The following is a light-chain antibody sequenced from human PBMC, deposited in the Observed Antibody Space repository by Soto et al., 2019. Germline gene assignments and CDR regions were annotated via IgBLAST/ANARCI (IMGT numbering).Light chain of an antibody. CDR2: AAS. J-gene: IGKJ4*01. CDR1: QSISSY. Sequence: DIQMTQSPSSLSASVGDRVTITCRASQSISSYLNWYQQKPGKAPKLLIYAASSLQSGVPSRFSGSGSGTDFTLPISSLQPEDFATYYCQQSYSTLATFGGGTKVEIK. CDR3: QQSYSTLAT. V-gene: IGKV1-39*01.